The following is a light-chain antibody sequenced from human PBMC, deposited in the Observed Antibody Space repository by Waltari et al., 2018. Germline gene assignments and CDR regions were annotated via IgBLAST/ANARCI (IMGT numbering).Light chain of an antibody. CDR1: QSIGRY. J-gene: IGKJ1*01. CDR3: QKHDRLPAT. Sequence: EIVLTQSPDALSLSPGARATLSCRASQSIGRYLFWYQQKPGQAPRLLIYGASTRASGIPDRFSGSGSGTDFSLTISRLEPEDFAVYHCQKHDRLPATFGQGTKVEIK. CDR2: GAS. V-gene: IGKV3-20*01.